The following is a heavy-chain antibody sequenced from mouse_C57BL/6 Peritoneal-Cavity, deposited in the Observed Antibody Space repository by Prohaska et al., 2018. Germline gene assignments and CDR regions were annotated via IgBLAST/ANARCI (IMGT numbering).Heavy chain of an antibody. CDR3: ARNSGSYYGSSDWYSDV. CDR2: IYPGSGNT. D-gene: IGHD1-1*01. Sequence: QIQLQQSGPELVKPGASVKISCKASGYTFTDYYINWVKQRPGQGLEWIGWIYPGSGNTKYNEKFKGKATLTVDTSSSTAYMQLSSLTSEDSAVYFCARNSGSYYGSSDWYSDVWGTGTTVTVSS. J-gene: IGHJ1*03. V-gene: IGHV1-84*01. CDR1: GYTFTDYY.